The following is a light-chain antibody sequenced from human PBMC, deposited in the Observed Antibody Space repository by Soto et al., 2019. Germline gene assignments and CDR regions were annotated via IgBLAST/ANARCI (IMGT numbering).Light chain of an antibody. CDR1: LPISNY. Sequence: IQMTQSPSSVSASVGDIVTMTCLAILPISNYLAWYQQKPGKAPNLLIYGASTLQSGVPSRFSGSGSGTDFTLTISSLQAEDFASYYCQQTRAYPSTFGGGTKVDIK. J-gene: IGKJ4*01. CDR2: GAS. V-gene: IGKV1-9*01. CDR3: QQTRAYPST.